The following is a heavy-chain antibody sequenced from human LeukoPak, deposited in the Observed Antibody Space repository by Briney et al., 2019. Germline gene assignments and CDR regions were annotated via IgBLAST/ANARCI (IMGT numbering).Heavy chain of an antibody. CDR1: GFTFSTYW. J-gene: IGHJ4*02. CDR3: ARDGLYYYDSSGYYGDVGYYFDY. CDR2: IRKDGSDI. Sequence: GGSLRLSCAASGFTFSTYWMSWVRQAPGKGLEWVANIRKDGSDIHYVDSVKGRFTISRDNAKNSLYLEMSSLRGEDMALYYCARDGLYYYDSSGYYGDVGYYFDYWGQGTPVTVSS. V-gene: IGHV3-7*01. D-gene: IGHD3-22*01.